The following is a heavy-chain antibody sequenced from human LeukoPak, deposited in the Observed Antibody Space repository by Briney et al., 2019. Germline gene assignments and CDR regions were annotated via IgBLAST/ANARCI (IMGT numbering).Heavy chain of an antibody. Sequence: SETLSLTCTVSGGSISSYYWSWIRQSPGKGLEWIGYIHYSGSTNSNPSFKSRVTISMDTSKNQFSLTLSSVTAADTAVYYCARDSPFEWEVFGDSFDIWGQGTVVTVSS. D-gene: IGHD1-26*01. CDR3: ARDSPFEWEVFGDSFDI. J-gene: IGHJ3*02. CDR1: GGSISSYY. CDR2: IHYSGST. V-gene: IGHV4-59*01.